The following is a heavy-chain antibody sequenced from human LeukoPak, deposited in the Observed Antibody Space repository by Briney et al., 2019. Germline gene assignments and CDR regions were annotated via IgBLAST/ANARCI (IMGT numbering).Heavy chain of an antibody. CDR3: AGPGYSSQEGIEY. CDR1: GGPFSGDY. CDR2: INHSGNT. Sequence: SETLSLTCAVYGGPFSGDYWTWIRQPPGKGLEWIGEINHSGNTNYNPSLKSRVTISVDMSKNQFSLKLNPVTAADTAVYYCAGPGYSSQEGIEYWGQGTLVTVSS. D-gene: IGHD6-13*01. J-gene: IGHJ4*02. V-gene: IGHV4-34*01.